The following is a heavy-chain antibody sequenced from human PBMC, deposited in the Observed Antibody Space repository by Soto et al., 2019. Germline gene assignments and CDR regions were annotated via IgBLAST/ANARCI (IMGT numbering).Heavy chain of an antibody. CDR1: GYTFTSYD. CDR3: ARNGKPYYDYVWGSYRYPPYGMDV. Sequence: QVQLVQSGAEVKKPGASVKVSCKASGYTFTSYDINWVRQATGQGLEWMGWMNPNSGNTGYAQKFQGRVNMTRNTSIRTAYMELSSLRSEDTAVYYCARNGKPYYDYVWGSYRYPPYGMDVWGQGTTVTVSS. V-gene: IGHV1-8*01. J-gene: IGHJ6*02. D-gene: IGHD3-16*02. CDR2: MNPNSGNT.